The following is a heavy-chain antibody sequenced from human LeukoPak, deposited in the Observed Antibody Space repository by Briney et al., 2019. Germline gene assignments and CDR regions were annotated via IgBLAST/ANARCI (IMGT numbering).Heavy chain of an antibody. V-gene: IGHV3-21*01. CDR2: ISSSSSYI. D-gene: IGHD6-19*01. CDR3: ARDNSPKYSSGWYDYGY. J-gene: IGHJ4*02. Sequence: GGSLTLSCAASGFTFSSYSMNWLRQAPGKGLEWVTSISSSSSYIYYTDSVKGRFTISRDNAKNSLYLQMNRLRAEDTAVYYCARDNSPKYSSGWYDYGYWGQGTLVTVSS. CDR1: GFTFSSYS.